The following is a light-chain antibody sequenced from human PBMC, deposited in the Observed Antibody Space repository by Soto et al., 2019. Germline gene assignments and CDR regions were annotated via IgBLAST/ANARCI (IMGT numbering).Light chain of an antibody. V-gene: IGKV1-5*01. CDR1: QSINSW. CDR2: DAS. J-gene: IGKJ1*01. CDR3: QQYNNYMWT. Sequence: DIPMTQSPSTLSASVGDRVTITCRASQSINSWLAWFQQKPGKAPNLLMYDASTLERGVPSRFSGSGSGTEFTLTISSLQPDDFAPYYYQQYNNYMWTFGHGTKVEIK.